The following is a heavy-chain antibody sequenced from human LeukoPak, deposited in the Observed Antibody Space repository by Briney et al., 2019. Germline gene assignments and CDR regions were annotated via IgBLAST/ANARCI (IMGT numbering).Heavy chain of an antibody. Sequence: GASVKVSCKASGYTFTSYGISWVRQAPGQGLEWMGWISAYNGNTNYAQKLQGRVTMTTDTSTSTAYMELRSLRSDDTAVYYCARGRKYYGQAHDAFDIWGQGTMVTVSS. CDR2: ISAYNGNT. D-gene: IGHD3-10*01. CDR1: GYTFTSYG. J-gene: IGHJ3*02. V-gene: IGHV1-18*01. CDR3: ARGRKYYGQAHDAFDI.